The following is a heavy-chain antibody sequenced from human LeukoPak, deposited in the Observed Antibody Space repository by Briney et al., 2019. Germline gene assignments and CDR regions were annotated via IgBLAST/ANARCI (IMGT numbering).Heavy chain of an antibody. CDR1: GGSISSYY. CDR3: ARDRSPEGYYDSSHWDYYHGMDV. CDR2: IHYSGST. J-gene: IGHJ6*02. D-gene: IGHD3-22*01. V-gene: IGHV4-59*01. Sequence: SETLSLTCTVSGGSISSYYWSWIRQPPGKGLEWIGYIHYSGSTNYNPSLKSRVTISVDTSKNQFSLNLSSVTAADTAMYYCARDRSPEGYYDSSHWDYYHGMDVWGQGTTVTVSS.